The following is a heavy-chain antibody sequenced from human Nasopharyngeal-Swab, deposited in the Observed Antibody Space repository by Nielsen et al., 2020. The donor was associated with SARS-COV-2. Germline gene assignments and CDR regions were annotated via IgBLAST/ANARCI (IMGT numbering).Heavy chain of an antibody. CDR3: ARVKSFGPDVFDI. V-gene: IGHV3-48*04. CDR1: GFTYSAYT. Sequence: GESLKISCPASGFTYSAYTMNWVRQAPGKGLEWVSYISSSTSTTYYAESVEGRFTISRDNAKKSLYLEMESLRAEDTAVYYCARVKSFGPDVFDIWGQGTMVTVSS. J-gene: IGHJ3*02. D-gene: IGHD3-16*01. CDR2: ISSSTSTT.